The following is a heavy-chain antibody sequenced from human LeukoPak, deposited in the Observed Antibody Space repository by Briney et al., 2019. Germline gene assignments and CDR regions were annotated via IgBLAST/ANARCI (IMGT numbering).Heavy chain of an antibody. Sequence: ASVKVSCKASGGTFSSYAISWVRQAPGQGLEWMGIFNPSGGSTSYAQKFQGRVTMTRDTPTSTAYMELRSLRSDDTAVYYCARDIDYCSSTSCYFDYWGQGTLVTVSS. CDR2: FNPSGGST. D-gene: IGHD2-2*01. CDR3: ARDIDYCSSTSCYFDY. CDR1: GGTFSSYA. V-gene: IGHV1-46*01. J-gene: IGHJ4*02.